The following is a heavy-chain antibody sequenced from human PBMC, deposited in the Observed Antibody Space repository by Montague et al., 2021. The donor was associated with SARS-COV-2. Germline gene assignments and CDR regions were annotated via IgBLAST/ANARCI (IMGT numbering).Heavy chain of an antibody. CDR3: ARGSYGSGSYHAFDI. CDR2: SYYSGTT. J-gene: IGHJ3*02. CDR1: GDSFNSPKYY. D-gene: IGHD3-10*01. Sequence: SETLSLTCTVLGDSFNSPKYYCAWIRQPPGKGLEWIGSSYYSGTTYDNPSLRSQVTISVDTSKTQFSLKMNSVAAADTAVYCCARGSYGSGSYHAFDIWSQGTVVAVSS. V-gene: IGHV4-39*01.